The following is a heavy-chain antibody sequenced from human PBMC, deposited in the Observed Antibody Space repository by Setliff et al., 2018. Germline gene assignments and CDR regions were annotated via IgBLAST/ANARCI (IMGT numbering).Heavy chain of an antibody. CDR3: AGEFYSFWSGYTDRQYYFYGMDV. CDR2: IIPVFGTA. Sequence: ASVKVSCKASGGTFSSYAISWVRQAPGQGFEWMGGIIPVFGTADYAQKFQGRVTIPAXESTTTFYMEVGSLRSDDTAVYYCAGEFYSFWSGYTDRQYYFYGMDVWGQGTTVTSP. J-gene: IGHJ6*02. CDR1: GGTFSSYA. D-gene: IGHD3-3*01. V-gene: IGHV1-69*13.